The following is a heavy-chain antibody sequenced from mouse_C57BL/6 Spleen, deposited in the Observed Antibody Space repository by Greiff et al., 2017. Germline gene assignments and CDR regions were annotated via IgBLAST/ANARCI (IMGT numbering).Heavy chain of an antibody. CDR3: ARDGNYSWYDMDY. CDR2: IYIGNGYT. Sequence: EVKLVESGAELVRPGSSVKMSCKTSGYTFTSYGINWVKQRPGQGLEWIGYIYIGNGYTEYNEKFKGKATLTSDTSSSTAYMQLSSLTSEDSAFYFCARDGNYSWYDMDYWGQGTSVTVSS. V-gene: IGHV1-58*01. CDR1: GYTFTSYG. J-gene: IGHJ4*01. D-gene: IGHD2-1*01.